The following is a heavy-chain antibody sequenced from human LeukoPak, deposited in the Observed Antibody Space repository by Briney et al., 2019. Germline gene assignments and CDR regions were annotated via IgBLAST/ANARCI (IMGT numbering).Heavy chain of an antibody. CDR1: GGSFSGYY. J-gene: IGHJ3*02. D-gene: IGHD5-18*01. V-gene: IGHV4-34*01. Sequence: SETLSLTCAVYGGSFSGYYWSWIRQPPGQGLEWIGEINHSGSTNYNPSLKSRVTISVGTSKIQFSLKLSAVTAADTAVYYCARSDSYGYSDAFDIWGQGTMVTVSS. CDR2: INHSGST. CDR3: ARSDSYGYSDAFDI.